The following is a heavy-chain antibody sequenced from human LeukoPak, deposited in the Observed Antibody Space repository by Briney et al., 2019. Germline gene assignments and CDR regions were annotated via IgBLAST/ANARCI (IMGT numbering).Heavy chain of an antibody. J-gene: IGHJ4*02. CDR3: ARARMDYDILTGYFFSGRRDYFDY. CDR2: IYYSGST. CDR1: GGSISSGDYY. D-gene: IGHD3-9*01. Sequence: PQTLSLTCTVSGGSISSGDYYWSWIRQPPGKGLERIGYIYYSGSTYYNPSLKSRVTISVDTSKNQFSLKLSSVTAADTAVYYCARARMDYDILTGYFFSGRRDYFDYWGQGTLVTVSS. V-gene: IGHV4-30-4*01.